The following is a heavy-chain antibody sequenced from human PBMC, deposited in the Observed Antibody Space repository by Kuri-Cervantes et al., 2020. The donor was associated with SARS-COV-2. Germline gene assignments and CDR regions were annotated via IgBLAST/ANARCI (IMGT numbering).Heavy chain of an antibody. Sequence: GESLKISCVGSGFTFNFYSLHWVRQAPGKGLEWVAVIPNDGSNKYYTDSVQGRFTISRDNSKNTLYLQMDSLRAEDTPVYYCSSQWVYSDFDYWGQGVLVTVSS. D-gene: IGHD6-13*01. J-gene: IGHJ4*02. CDR2: IPNDGSNK. CDR3: SSQWVYSDFDY. CDR1: GFTFNFYS. V-gene: IGHV3-30-3*01.